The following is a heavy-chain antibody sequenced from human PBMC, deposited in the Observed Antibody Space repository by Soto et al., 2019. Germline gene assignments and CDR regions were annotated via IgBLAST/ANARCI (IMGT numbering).Heavy chain of an antibody. CDR2: IYYSGST. CDR3: ARTLHIYYYYGMDV. Sequence: SETLSLTCTVSGGSISSYYWSWIRQPPGKGLEWIGYIYYSGSTNYNPSLKSRVTISVDTSKNQFSLKLSSVTAADTAVYYCARTLHIYYYYGMDVWGQGTTVTVS. V-gene: IGHV4-59*01. J-gene: IGHJ6*02. CDR1: GGSISSYY.